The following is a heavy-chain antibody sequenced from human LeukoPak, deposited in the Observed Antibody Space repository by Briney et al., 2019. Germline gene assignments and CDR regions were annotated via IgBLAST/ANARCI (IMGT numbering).Heavy chain of an antibody. Sequence: PSQTLSLTCTVSGGSISSGDCYWSWIRQPPGKGLEWIGYIYYSGSTYYNPSLKSRVTISVDTSKNQFSLKLSSVTAADTAVYYCARVGKLPPHPEYYFDYWGQGTLVTVSS. CDR3: ARVGKLPPHPEYYFDY. D-gene: IGHD1-26*01. CDR2: IYYSGST. J-gene: IGHJ4*02. V-gene: IGHV4-30-4*08. CDR1: GGSISSGDCY.